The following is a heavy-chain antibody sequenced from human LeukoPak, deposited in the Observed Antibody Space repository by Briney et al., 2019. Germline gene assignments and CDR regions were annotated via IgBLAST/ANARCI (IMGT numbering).Heavy chain of an antibody. D-gene: IGHD3-22*01. CDR2: ITLSGRT. V-gene: IGHV4-34*01. J-gene: IGHJ4*02. CDR3: ARGRYDSSGYYLGFDY. CDR1: GGSLSDYS. Sequence: SETLSLTCAVPGGSLSDYSWAWIRQSPGKGLEWLGKITLSGRTDYNPSLKSRVTISVDTSKNQFSLKLSSVTAADTAVYYCARGRYDSSGYYLGFDYWGQGTLVTVSS.